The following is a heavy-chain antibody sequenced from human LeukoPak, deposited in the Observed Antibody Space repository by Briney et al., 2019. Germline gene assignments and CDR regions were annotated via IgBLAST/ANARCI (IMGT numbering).Heavy chain of an antibody. D-gene: IGHD4-23*01. CDR3: VREISGYGGNSGAFDI. CDR2: ISSSSSTI. J-gene: IGHJ3*02. V-gene: IGHV3-48*01. CDR1: GFTFSSYS. Sequence: PGGSLRLSCAASGFTFSSYSMNWVRQAPGKGLEWVSYISSSSSTIYYADSVKGRFTISRDNAKNSLYLQMNSLRAEDTAVYYCVREISGYGGNSGAFDIWGQGTMVTVSS.